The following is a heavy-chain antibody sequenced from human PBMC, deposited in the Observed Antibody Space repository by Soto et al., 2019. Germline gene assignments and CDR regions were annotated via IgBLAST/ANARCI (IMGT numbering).Heavy chain of an antibody. V-gene: IGHV1-8*01. J-gene: IGHJ4*02. CDR3: ATWGLVGATDSFDY. CDR2: MNPNSGNT. Sequence: QVQLVQSGAEVKKPGASVKVSCKASGYTFTSCDINWVRQATGQGLEWMGWMNPNSGNTGYAQKFQGRVTMTRNTSISTAYMELSSLRSEDTAVYYCATWGLVGATDSFDYWGQGTLVTVSS. CDR1: GYTFTSCD. D-gene: IGHD1-26*01.